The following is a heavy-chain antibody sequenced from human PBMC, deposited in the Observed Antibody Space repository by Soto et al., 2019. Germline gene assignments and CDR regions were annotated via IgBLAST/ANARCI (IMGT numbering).Heavy chain of an antibody. CDR1: GGTFSSYA. D-gene: IGHD4-17*01. J-gene: IGHJ6*02. V-gene: IGHV1-69*01. CDR2: IIPIFGTA. CDR3: ARDNAVTRNYYYYYGMEV. Sequence: QVQLVQSGAEVKKPGSSVKVSCKASGGTFSSYAISWVRQAPGQGLEWMGGIIPIFGTANYAQKFQGRVTITADESTSTAYMELSSLRSEDTAVYYCARDNAVTRNYYYYYGMEVWGQGTTVTVSS.